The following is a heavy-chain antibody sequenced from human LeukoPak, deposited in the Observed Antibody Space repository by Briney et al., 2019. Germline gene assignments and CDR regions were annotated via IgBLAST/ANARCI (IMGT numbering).Heavy chain of an antibody. D-gene: IGHD3-22*01. J-gene: IGHJ4*02. V-gene: IGHV1-69*02. CDR2: IIPILGIA. Sequence: ASVKVSCKASGGTFSSYTISWVRQAPGQGLEWMGRIIPILGIANYAQKFQGRVTITADKSTSTAYMELSSLRSEDTAVYYCARVPGVYDSSGYYGDYWGQGTLVTVSS. CDR1: GGTFSSYT. CDR3: ARVPGVYDSSGYYGDY.